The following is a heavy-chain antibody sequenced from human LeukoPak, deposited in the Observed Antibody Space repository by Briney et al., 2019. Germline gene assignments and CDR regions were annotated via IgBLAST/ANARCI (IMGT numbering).Heavy chain of an antibody. V-gene: IGHV1-69*05. CDR3: AREAVAGMWLDY. Sequence: SVKVSCKASGGTFSSYAISWVRQAPGQGLEWMGGIIPIFGTANYAQKLQGRVTMTTDTSTSTAYMELRSLRSDDTAVYYCAREAVAGMWLDYWGQGTLVTVSS. CDR1: GGTFSSYA. J-gene: IGHJ4*02. D-gene: IGHD6-19*01. CDR2: IIPIFGTA.